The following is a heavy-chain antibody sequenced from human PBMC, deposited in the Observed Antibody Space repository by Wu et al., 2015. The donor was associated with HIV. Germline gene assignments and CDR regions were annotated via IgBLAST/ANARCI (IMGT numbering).Heavy chain of an antibody. Sequence: QVQLVQSGVSEVKKPGSSVKVSCKASGGTFSSYAISWVRQAPGQGLEWMGGIIPIFGTANYAQKFQGRVTITADESTSTAYMELSSLRSEDTAVYYCATVDLSRYCSSNTCYELDYWGQGTLVTGLL. CDR1: GGTFSSYA. CDR3: ATVDLSRYCSSNTCYELDY. J-gene: IGHJ4*02. D-gene: IGHD2-2*01. V-gene: IGHV1-69*12. CDR2: IIPIFGTA.